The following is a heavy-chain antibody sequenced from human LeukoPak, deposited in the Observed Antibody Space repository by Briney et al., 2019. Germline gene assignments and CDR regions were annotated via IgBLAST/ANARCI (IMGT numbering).Heavy chain of an antibody. CDR2: IYHGGST. J-gene: IGHJ4*02. D-gene: IGHD3-22*01. V-gene: IGHV4-38-2*02. CDR1: GYSISSGYY. Sequence: SETLSLTCTVSGYSISSGYYWGWIRQPPGKGLEWIGSIYHGGSTYYNPSLKSRVTISVDTSKNQFSLKLSSVTAADTAVYYCARHDRYKYYYDSSGYYHFDYWGQGTLVTVSS. CDR3: ARHDRYKYYYDSSGYYHFDY.